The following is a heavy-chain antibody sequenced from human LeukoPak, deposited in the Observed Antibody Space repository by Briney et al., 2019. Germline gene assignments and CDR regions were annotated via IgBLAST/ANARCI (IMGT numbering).Heavy chain of an antibody. CDR1: GGSFSGYY. CDR2: INHSGST. CDR3: ARTRRGSYPMDV. J-gene: IGHJ6*03. V-gene: IGHV4-34*01. D-gene: IGHD3-10*01. Sequence: PSETLSLTCAVYGGSFSGYYWSWIRQPPGKGLEWIGEINHSGSTNYNPSLKSRVTISVDTSKNQFSLKLSSVTAADTAVYYCARTRRGSYPMDVWGKGTTVTISS.